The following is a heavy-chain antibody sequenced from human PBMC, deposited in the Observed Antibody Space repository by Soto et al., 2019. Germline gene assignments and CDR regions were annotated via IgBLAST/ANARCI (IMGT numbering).Heavy chain of an antibody. J-gene: IGHJ4*02. CDR1: GFTFSSYA. V-gene: IGHV3-23*01. CDR2: ISGSGGST. Sequence: EVQLLESGGGLVQPGGSLRLACAASGFTFSSYAMSWVRQAPGKGLEWVSAISGSGGSTYYADSVKGRFTISRDNSKNTLYLQMNSLRAEDTAVYYCAKKQIRSHSWYLTNFDYCRQGTLVTVSS. CDR3: AKKQIRSHSWYLTNFDY. D-gene: IGHD6-13*01.